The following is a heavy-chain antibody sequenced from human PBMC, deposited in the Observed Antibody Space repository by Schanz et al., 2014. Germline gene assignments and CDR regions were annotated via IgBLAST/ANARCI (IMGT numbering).Heavy chain of an antibody. D-gene: IGHD1-26*01. CDR2: INPNSGAA. J-gene: IGHJ4*02. Sequence: QVPVIQSGPEVKKPGASVKVSCKASGYTFTAYYMHWVRQAPGQGLEWMGRINPNSGAANFAQKFQGRVTMTTDTSTSTVYMELRSLTSDDSAVYYCARDRDQWDGNYLDYWGQGTLVTVSS. V-gene: IGHV1-2*06. CDR3: ARDRDQWDGNYLDY. CDR1: GYTFTAYY.